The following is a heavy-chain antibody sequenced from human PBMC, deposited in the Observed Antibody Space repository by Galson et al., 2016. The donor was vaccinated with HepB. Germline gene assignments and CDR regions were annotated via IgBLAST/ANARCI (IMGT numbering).Heavy chain of an antibody. V-gene: IGHV3-30*03. Sequence: SLRLSCAVSGFALSSYGMHWVRQVPGKGLEWVADISFDGGKQHYADSVKGRFSISRDTSRVYLQMSSLTPADTGLYYCARDYSYSSNWPGYWGQGPLVIVSS. D-gene: IGHD7-27*01. J-gene: IGHJ4*02. CDR2: ISFDGGKQ. CDR1: GFALSSYG. CDR3: ARDYSYSSNWPGY.